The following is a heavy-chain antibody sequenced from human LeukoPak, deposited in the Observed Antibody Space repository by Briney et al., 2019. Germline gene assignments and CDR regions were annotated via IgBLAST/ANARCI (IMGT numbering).Heavy chain of an antibody. CDR2: ISYDGSNK. J-gene: IGHJ4*02. V-gene: IGHV3-30*04. Sequence: QPGRSLRLSCAASGFTFSSYAMHWVRQAAGKGLEWVAVISYDGSNKYYADSVKGRFTISRDNSKNTLYLQMNSLRAEDTAVYYCARDSVPKGDPFDYWGQGTLVTVSS. CDR1: GFTFSSYA. CDR3: ARDSVPKGDPFDY. D-gene: IGHD2-21*02.